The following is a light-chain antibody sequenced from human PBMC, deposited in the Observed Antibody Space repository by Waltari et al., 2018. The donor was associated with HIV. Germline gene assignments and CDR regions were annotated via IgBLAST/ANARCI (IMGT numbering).Light chain of an antibody. CDR3: QAWHISAAV. V-gene: IGLV3-1*01. Sequence: SFELTQPPSVSVSPGQTAIITCSGDKLGKEYVCWYQKKPGQSPLQVIYQDSKRPSGISVRCSGSNSGNTATLTISGAQALDEADYYCQAWHISAAVFGGGTKLTVL. J-gene: IGLJ2*01. CDR1: KLGKEY. CDR2: QDS.